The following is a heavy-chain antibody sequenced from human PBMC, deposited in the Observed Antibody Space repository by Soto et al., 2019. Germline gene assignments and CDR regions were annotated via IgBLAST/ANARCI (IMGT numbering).Heavy chain of an antibody. CDR3: ARGYGSGSYSYYYYGMDV. Sequence: GGSLRLSCAASGFTFSSYAMHWVRQAPGKGLEWVSVITSGGSNKYYADSVKGRFTISRDNSKNTLYLQMNSLRAEDTAVYYCARGYGSGSYSYYYYGMDVWGQGTTVTVSS. D-gene: IGHD3-10*01. CDR1: GFTFSSYA. V-gene: IGHV3-30-3*01. CDR2: ITSGGSNK. J-gene: IGHJ6*02.